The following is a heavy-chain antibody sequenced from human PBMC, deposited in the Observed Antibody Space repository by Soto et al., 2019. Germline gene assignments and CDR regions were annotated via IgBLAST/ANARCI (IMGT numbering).Heavy chain of an antibody. J-gene: IGHJ6*02. CDR3: AKDMMGFTILGNYYYYGMDV. Sequence: EVQLVESGGVVVQPGGSLRLSCAASGFTFDDYTMHWVRQAPGKGLEWVSLISWDGGSTYYADSVKGRFTISRDNSKNSLYLQMNSLRTEDTALYYCAKDMMGFTILGNYYYYGMDVWGQGTTVTVSS. CDR1: GFTFDDYT. CDR2: ISWDGGST. D-gene: IGHD3-9*01. V-gene: IGHV3-43*01.